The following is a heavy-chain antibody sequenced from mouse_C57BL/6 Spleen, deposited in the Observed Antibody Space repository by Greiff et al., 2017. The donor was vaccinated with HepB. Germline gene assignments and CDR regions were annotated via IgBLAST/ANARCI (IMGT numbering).Heavy chain of an antibody. J-gene: IGHJ2*01. V-gene: IGHV2-9-1*01. CDR3: ARNRDYGSRDYFDY. D-gene: IGHD1-1*01. CDR2: IWTGGGT. CDR1: GFSLTSYA. Sequence: QVQLKQSGPGLVAPSQSLSITCTVSGFSLTSYAISWVRQPPGKGLEWLGVIWTGGGTNYNSALKSRLSISKDNSKSQVFLKMNSLQTDDTARYYCARNRDYGSRDYFDYWGQGTTLTVSS.